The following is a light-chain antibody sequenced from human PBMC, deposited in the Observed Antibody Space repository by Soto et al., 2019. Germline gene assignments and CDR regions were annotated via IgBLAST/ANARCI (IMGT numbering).Light chain of an antibody. CDR2: DAF. J-gene: IGKJ1*01. V-gene: IGKV1-5*01. CDR3: QQYNSYSPWT. Sequence: DIQMTQSPSTLSASVGDRVTITCRASQTISNWLAWYQQKPGMAPKLLIYDAFNLESGVPSRFSGSGSGTEFTLTISSLQPDDFATYYCQQYNSYSPWTFGQGTRVEIK. CDR1: QTISNW.